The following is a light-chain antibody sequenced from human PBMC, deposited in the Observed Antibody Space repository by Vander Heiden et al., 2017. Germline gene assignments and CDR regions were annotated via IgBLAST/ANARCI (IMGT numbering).Light chain of an antibody. CDR1: QTISDW. J-gene: IGKJ2*02. Sequence: DIQMTQSPSTLSASIGDRVSITCRASQTISDWLAWYQQKPGKAPKLLIYKASTLESGVPSRFSGSGFGTEFTLTISSLQPDDLATYYCQWYKGYSSSTFGLRTKLEIK. CDR3: QWYKGYSSST. V-gene: IGKV1-5*03. CDR2: KAS.